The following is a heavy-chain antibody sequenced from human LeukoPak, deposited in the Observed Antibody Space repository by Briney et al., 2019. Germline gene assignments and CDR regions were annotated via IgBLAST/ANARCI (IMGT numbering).Heavy chain of an antibody. CDR1: GGSISTSTYY. CDR2: ISYSGST. J-gene: IGHJ2*01. Sequence: NPSETLSLTCTVSGGSISTSTYYWGWIRQPPGKGLEWIGSISYSGSTYNNPSLKSRVTISVDTSKNQFSLKLSSVTAPDTAVYYCARRVYSGSYNWYFDLWSRGTLVTVSS. CDR3: ARRVYSGSYNWYFDL. V-gene: IGHV4-39*01. D-gene: IGHD1-26*01.